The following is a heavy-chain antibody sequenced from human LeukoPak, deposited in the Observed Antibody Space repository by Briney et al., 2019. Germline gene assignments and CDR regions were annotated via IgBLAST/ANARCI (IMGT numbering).Heavy chain of an antibody. Sequence: SQTLSLTCTVSGGSISSGDYYWSWIRQPPGKGLEWIGYIYYSGSTYYNPSLKSRVTISVDTSKNQFSLKLSSVTAADTAVYYCIRGPGCSGGSCSLVDYWGQGTLVTVSS. CDR2: IYYSGST. V-gene: IGHV4-30-4*03. J-gene: IGHJ4*02. CDR3: IRGPGCSGGSCSLVDY. CDR1: GGSISSGDYY. D-gene: IGHD2-15*01.